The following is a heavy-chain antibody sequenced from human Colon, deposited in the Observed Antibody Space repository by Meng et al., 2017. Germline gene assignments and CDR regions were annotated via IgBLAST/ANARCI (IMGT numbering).Heavy chain of an antibody. J-gene: IGHJ4*02. CDR3: ARHGGWHFDY. D-gene: IGHD6-19*01. V-gene: IGHV4-4*02. CDR2: IYLGGSP. Sequence: GQLQGSGPGLVGPSGTLSLTCEVSGGSISSSQWWSWVRQPPGKGLEWIGQIYLGGSPAYSPSLESRITMSVDKSNNQFSLRLRSVTAADTAVYYCARHGGWHFDYWGQGTLVTVPS. CDR1: GGSISSSQW.